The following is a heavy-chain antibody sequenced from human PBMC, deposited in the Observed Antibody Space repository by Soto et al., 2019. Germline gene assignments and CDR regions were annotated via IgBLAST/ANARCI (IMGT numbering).Heavy chain of an antibody. D-gene: IGHD1-20*01. CDR2: ISVSDAFI. J-gene: IGHJ4*02. Sequence: EVQLLESGGDLVQPGGSLRLSCAASGFNVGAFAVNWVRQAPGKGLEWVSGISVSDAFIYYADSVRGRFSISRDASEIFLSLKMNSIRVHDTALYYCTRETVSGITGLDYWGPGTLVTVSS. CDR3: TRETVSGITGLDY. CDR1: GFNVGAFA. V-gene: IGHV3-23*01.